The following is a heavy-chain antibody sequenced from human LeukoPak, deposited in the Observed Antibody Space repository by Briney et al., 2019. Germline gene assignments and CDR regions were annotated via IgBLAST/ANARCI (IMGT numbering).Heavy chain of an antibody. V-gene: IGHV1-18*01. J-gene: IGHJ4*02. Sequence: GASVKVSCKASGYTFTSYGISWVRQAPGQGLEWMGWISAYNGNTNYAQKLQRRVTMTTDTSTSTAYMELRSLRSDDTAVYYCARTFLERITMIVVVSLPDYWGQGTLVTVSS. D-gene: IGHD3-22*01. CDR2: ISAYNGNT. CDR1: GYTFTSYG. CDR3: ARTFLERITMIVVVSLPDY.